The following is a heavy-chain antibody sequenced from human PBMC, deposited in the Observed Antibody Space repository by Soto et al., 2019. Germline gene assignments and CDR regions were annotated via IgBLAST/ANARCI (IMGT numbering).Heavy chain of an antibody. J-gene: IGHJ3*02. CDR3: AILEGTTVTALDAFDI. V-gene: IGHV1-69*01. CDR1: GGTFSSYA. Sequence: QVQLVQSGAEVKKPGSSVKVSCKASGGTFSSYAISWVRQAPGQGLEWMGGIIPIFGAANYAQKFQGRVTITADEFTNTAYMELSSLGSEDTAVYYCAILEGTTVTALDAFDIWGQGTMVTVSS. CDR2: IIPIFGAA. D-gene: IGHD4-17*01.